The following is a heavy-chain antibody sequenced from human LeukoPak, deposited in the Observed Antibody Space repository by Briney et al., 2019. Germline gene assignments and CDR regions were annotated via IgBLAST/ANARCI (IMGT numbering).Heavy chain of an antibody. CDR3: ARGPEIYYFDY. Sequence: TSETLSLTCTVSGGSISSGGYYWSWIRQPPGKGLEWIGYIYHSGSTYYNPSLKSRVTISVDRSKNQFSLKLSSVTAADTAVYYCARGPEIYYFDYWGQGTLVTVSS. J-gene: IGHJ4*02. CDR2: IYHSGST. V-gene: IGHV4-30-2*01. CDR1: GGSISSGGYY.